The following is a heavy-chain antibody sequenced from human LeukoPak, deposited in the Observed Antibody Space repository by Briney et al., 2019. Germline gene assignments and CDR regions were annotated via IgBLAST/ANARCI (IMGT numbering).Heavy chain of an antibody. CDR3: AGATLEWFSEYYFDY. CDR1: GFTLSSYW. D-gene: IGHD3-3*01. J-gene: IGHJ4*02. V-gene: IGHV3-7*01. CDR2: IKQDGSEK. Sequence: GGSLRLSCAASGFTLSSYWMSWVRQAPGKGLEWVANIKQDGSEKCYVDSVKGRFTISRDNAKNSLYLQMNSLRAEDTAVYYCAGATLEWFSEYYFDYWGRGTLVTVSS.